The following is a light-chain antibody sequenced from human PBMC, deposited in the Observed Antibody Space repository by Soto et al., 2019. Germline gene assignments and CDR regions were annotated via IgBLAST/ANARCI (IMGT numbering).Light chain of an antibody. CDR2: QDN. Sequence: SYELTQPPSVSVSPGQTASITCSGDKLGNKYVCWYQQKPGQSPALVIYQDNKRPSGIPERFSGSNSGNTATLTISGTQAMDEADYYCQAWDSSTVVFGGGTKLTVL. CDR3: QAWDSSTVV. V-gene: IGLV3-1*01. J-gene: IGLJ2*01. CDR1: KLGNKY.